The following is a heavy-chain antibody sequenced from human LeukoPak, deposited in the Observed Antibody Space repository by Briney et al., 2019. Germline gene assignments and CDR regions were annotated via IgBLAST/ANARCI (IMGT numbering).Heavy chain of an antibody. Sequence: GGSLRLSCAASGFTFRSYEMNWVRRAPGKGLDWVSYISTSSNTIHYADSVKGRFTISRDNAKNSLYLQMTSLRAEDTAIYYCARGGLDAYDYWGQGTLVTVSS. V-gene: IGHV3-48*03. CDR1: GFTFRSYE. CDR3: ARGGLDAYDY. CDR2: ISTSSNTI. D-gene: IGHD5-24*01. J-gene: IGHJ4*02.